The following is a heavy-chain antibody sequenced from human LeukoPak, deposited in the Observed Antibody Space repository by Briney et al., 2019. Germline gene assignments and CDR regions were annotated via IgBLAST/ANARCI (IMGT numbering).Heavy chain of an antibody. V-gene: IGHV4-39*07. J-gene: IGHJ3*02. D-gene: IGHD6-19*01. CDR3: AREDSSGWYGTDAFDI. CDR1: GGSISSSSYY. CDR2: IYYSGST. Sequence: SETLSLTCTVSGGSISSSSYYWGWIRQPPGKGLEWIGSIYYSGSTYYNPSLKSRVTISVDTSKNQFSLKLSSVTAADTAVYYCAREDSSGWYGTDAFDIWGQGTMVTVSS.